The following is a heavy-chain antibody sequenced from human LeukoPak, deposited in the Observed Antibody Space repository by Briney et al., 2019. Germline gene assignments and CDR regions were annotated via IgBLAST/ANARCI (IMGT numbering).Heavy chain of an antibody. CDR1: GGTFSGYA. V-gene: IGHV1-69*04. D-gene: IGHD2-2*02. CDR2: IIPILGIA. J-gene: IGHJ4*02. Sequence: ASVKVSCKASGGTFSGYAISWVRQAPGQGLEWMGRIIPILGIANYAQKFQGRVTMTRDASISTAYMELSSLRSEDTAVYYCARGTPYCGSASCYNFWGQGTLVTVSS. CDR3: ARGTPYCGSASCYNF.